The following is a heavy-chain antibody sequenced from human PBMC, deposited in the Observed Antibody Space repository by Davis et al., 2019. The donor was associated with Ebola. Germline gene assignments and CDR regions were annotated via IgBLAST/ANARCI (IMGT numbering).Heavy chain of an antibody. V-gene: IGHV7-4-1*02. CDR2: INTNTGNP. CDR3: ARCEENPDTTMDSCFDS. CDR1: GYMFTNYG. J-gene: IGHJ4*02. D-gene: IGHD5-18*01. Sequence: AASVKVSCKASGYMFTNYGISWVRQAPGQGLEWMGWINTNTGNPTYAQGFTGRFVFSLDSSVSTAYLQITSLKAEDTAVYYCARCEENPDTTMDSCFDSWGQGTLVTVSS.